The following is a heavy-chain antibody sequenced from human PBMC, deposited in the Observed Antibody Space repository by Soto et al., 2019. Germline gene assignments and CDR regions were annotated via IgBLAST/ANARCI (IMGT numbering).Heavy chain of an antibody. V-gene: IGHV3-53*02. CDR3: ASTRGSSYDY. J-gene: IGHJ4*02. CDR2: IYNGGGT. CDR1: GFTVSGNY. D-gene: IGHD6-6*01. Sequence: EVQLVETGGGLIQPGGSLRLSCAASGFTVSGNYMSWVRQAPGKGLEWVSVIYNGGGTYYADSVKGRFTISRDNSKTTPHLQMNSLRAEDTAVYYCASTRGSSYDYWGQGTLVTVSS.